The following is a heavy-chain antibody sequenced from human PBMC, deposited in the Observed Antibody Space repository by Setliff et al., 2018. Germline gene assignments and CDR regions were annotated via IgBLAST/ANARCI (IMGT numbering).Heavy chain of an antibody. Sequence: SETLSLTCTVSGGSISSSCHYWGWIRQPPGKGLEWIGSIYYTGSTYYNPSLKSRVTMSVDTSKRQFSLKLGSATAADTAVYYCARDMGQPYYFESWGLGTLVTVSS. CDR3: ARDMGQPYYFES. J-gene: IGHJ4*02. CDR1: GGSISSSCHY. D-gene: IGHD1-1*01. V-gene: IGHV4-39*07. CDR2: IYYTGST.